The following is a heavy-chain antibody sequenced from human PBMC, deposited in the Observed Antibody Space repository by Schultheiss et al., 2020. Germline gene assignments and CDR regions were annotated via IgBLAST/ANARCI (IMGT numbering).Heavy chain of an antibody. CDR3: TTDILGITMVRGVINGLTDY. J-gene: IGHJ4*02. Sequence: GGSLRLSCAASGFTFSNAWMSWVRQAPGKGLEWVGRIKSKTDGGTTDYAAPVKGRFTISRDDSKNTLYLQMNSLKTEDTAVYYCTTDILGITMVRGVINGLTDYCREGTLVHVSS. D-gene: IGHD3-10*01. CDR2: IKSKTDGGTT. CDR1: GFTFSNAW. V-gene: IGHV3-15*01.